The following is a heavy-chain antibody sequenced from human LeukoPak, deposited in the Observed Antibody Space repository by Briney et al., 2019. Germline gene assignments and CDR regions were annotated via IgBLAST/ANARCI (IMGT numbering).Heavy chain of an antibody. J-gene: IGHJ4*02. Sequence: GTSVKVSCKASGFTFTSSAVQWVRQARGQRLEWIGWIVVGSGNTNYAQKFQERVTMTRDTSISTAYMELSRLRSDDTAVYYCARETSGSYYNFDYWGQGTLVTVSS. V-gene: IGHV1-58*01. CDR1: GFTFTSSA. D-gene: IGHD3-10*01. CDR2: IVVGSGNT. CDR3: ARETSGSYYNFDY.